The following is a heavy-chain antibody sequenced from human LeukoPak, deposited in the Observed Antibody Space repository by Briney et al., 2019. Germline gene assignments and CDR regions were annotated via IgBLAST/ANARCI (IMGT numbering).Heavy chain of an antibody. D-gene: IGHD2-2*01. CDR1: GFTFSSYA. CDR3: AKGVDGSRYYFDY. J-gene: IGHJ4*02. V-gene: IGHV3-23*01. CDR2: ISGSGGST. Sequence: GGSPRLSCAASGFTFSSYAMSWVRQAPGKGLEWVSAISGSGGSTYYADSVKGRFTISRDNSKNTLYLQMNSLRAEDTAVYYCAKGVDGSRYYFDYWGQGTLVTVSS.